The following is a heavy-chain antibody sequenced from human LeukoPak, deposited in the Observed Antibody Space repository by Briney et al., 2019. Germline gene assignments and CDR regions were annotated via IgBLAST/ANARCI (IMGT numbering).Heavy chain of an antibody. CDR3: AKEKVERHTDSWPFDY. J-gene: IGHJ4*02. Sequence: GGSLRLSCSASGVTFSLYGVFWVRQAPGKGLDWVAVISYEGSQKYYADSVQGRFTISRDNSKNTVYLQMNSLSPEDPAVYYCAKEKVERHTDSWPFDYWGQGTLVTVSS. CDR1: GVTFSLYG. V-gene: IGHV3-30*18. CDR2: ISYEGSQK. D-gene: IGHD3-22*01.